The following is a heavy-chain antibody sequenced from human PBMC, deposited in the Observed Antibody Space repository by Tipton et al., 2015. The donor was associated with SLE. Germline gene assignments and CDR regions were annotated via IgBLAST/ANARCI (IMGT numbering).Heavy chain of an antibody. D-gene: IGHD1-26*01. CDR2: IYHSGST. V-gene: IGHV4-38-2*01. Sequence: TLSLTCAVSGYSISSGYYWGWIRQPPGKGLEWIGSIYHSGSTYYNPSLKSRVTISVDTSKNQFSLKLSSVTAADTAVYYCASSLGGAPDHWGQGTLVTVSS. CDR1: GYSISSGYY. CDR3: ASSLGGAPDH. J-gene: IGHJ4*02.